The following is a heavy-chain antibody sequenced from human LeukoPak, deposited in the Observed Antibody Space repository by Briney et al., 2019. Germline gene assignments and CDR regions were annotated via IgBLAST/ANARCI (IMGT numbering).Heavy chain of an antibody. D-gene: IGHD4-17*01. CDR1: GFTFSNSG. CDR3: AKGRYGDVGGGLED. V-gene: IGHV3-23*01. CDR2: ISGSGRSR. J-gene: IGHJ1*01. Sequence: TGGSLRLSCATSGFTFSNSGMSWVRQAPGKGLEWVSAISGSGRSRYFADSVKGRFTISRDNSRNTLFLQMNSLRAEDAAIYYCAKGRYGDVGGGLEDWGQGTLVSVSS.